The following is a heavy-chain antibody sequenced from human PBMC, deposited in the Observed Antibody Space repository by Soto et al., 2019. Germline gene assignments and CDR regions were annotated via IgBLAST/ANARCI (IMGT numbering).Heavy chain of an antibody. CDR1: GGSISSYY. CDR3: ARGRWLQLIYFDY. Sequence: XETLSLTCTVSGGSISSYYWSWIRQPPGKGLEWIGCIYYSGSTNYNPSLKSRVTISVDTSKNQFSLNLRSVTAADTAVYYCARGRWLQLIYFDYWGQGTLVTVSS. J-gene: IGHJ4*02. V-gene: IGHV4-59*01. CDR2: IYYSGST. D-gene: IGHD5-12*01.